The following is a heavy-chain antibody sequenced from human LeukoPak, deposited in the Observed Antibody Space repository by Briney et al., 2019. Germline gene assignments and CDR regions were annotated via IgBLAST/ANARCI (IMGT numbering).Heavy chain of an antibody. CDR2: ISGSGAST. Sequence: GGSLGLSCAASGFTFRNYAMSWVRQAPGKGLEWVSVISGSGASTYNADSVKGRFTISRDSSKNTLYLQMSSLRAEDTAVYYCAKVSDVVVVVAMDYWGQGTLVTVSS. V-gene: IGHV3-23*01. CDR1: GFTFRNYA. D-gene: IGHD2-15*01. CDR3: AKVSDVVVVVAMDY. J-gene: IGHJ4*02.